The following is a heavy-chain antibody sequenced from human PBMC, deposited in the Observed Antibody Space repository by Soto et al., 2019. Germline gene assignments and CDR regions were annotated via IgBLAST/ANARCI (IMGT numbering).Heavy chain of an antibody. CDR3: ASGLGSGSYSPDV. CDR2: IYFNGIET. Sequence: QVQLVEAGGGVVQPGMSLRLSCAASGFTFSRSGMHWVRQAPGKGLEWVAMIYFNGIETYYEDSVKGRFTISRDNSKNTLYLQMSGLRVEDTAVYYCASGLGSGSYSPDVWGKGTTVTVSS. J-gene: IGHJ6*03. V-gene: IGHV3-33*01. CDR1: GFTFSRSG. D-gene: IGHD3-10*01.